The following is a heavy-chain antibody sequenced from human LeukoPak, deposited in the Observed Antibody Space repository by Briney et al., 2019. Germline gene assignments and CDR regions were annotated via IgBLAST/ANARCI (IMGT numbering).Heavy chain of an antibody. Sequence: ASVKVSCKASGYTFTGYYMHWVRQAPGQGLEWMGRINPNSGGTNYAQKFQGRVTMTRDTSISTAYMELSRLRSDDTAVYYCARDGYYGYVWGVTWGQGTLVTVSS. CDR3: ARDGYYGYVWGVT. D-gene: IGHD3-16*01. J-gene: IGHJ5*02. V-gene: IGHV1-2*06. CDR1: GYTFTGYY. CDR2: INPNSGGT.